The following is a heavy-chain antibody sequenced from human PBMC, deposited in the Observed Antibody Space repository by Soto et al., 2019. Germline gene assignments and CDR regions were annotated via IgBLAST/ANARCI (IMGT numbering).Heavy chain of an antibody. D-gene: IGHD6-13*01. V-gene: IGHV3-23*01. CDR3: AKKEGVGAVGNIDY. CDR1: GFTFSTYA. J-gene: IGHJ4*02. CDR2: ISGTGYST. Sequence: EVQLLESGGNLVQPGGSLRLSCAASGFTFSTYAMRWVRQAPGQWLEWVSSISGTGYSTYYADSVKGRFTISRDNSRNTLYLQMNSLRADDTDVYYCAKKEGVGAVGNIDYWGQGTLVIVSS.